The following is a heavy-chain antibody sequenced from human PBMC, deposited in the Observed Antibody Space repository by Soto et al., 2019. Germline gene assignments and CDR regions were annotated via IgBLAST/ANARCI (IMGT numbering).Heavy chain of an antibody. Sequence: QVQLVESGGGVVQPGRSLRLSCAASGFTFSSYGMHWVRQAPGKGLEWVAVISYDGSNKYYADSVKGRFTISRDNSKNTLYLQMNSLRAEDTAVYYCAKSSERFLEGGDAFDIWGQGTMVTVSS. J-gene: IGHJ3*02. V-gene: IGHV3-30*18. CDR1: GFTFSSYG. CDR2: ISYDGSNK. CDR3: AKSSERFLEGGDAFDI. D-gene: IGHD3-3*01.